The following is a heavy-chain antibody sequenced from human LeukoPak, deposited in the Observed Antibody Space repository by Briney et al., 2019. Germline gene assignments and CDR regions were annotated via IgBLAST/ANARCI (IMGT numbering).Heavy chain of an antibody. CDR3: VIDLGDYNDF. V-gene: IGHV3-74*01. J-gene: IGHJ4*02. CDR2: INTQGTYT. D-gene: IGHD2-15*01. Sequence: PGRSLRLSCAVSGIIFSSYWMHWVRQDPGRGLLWVSRINTQGTYTNYADSVKGRFTISRDNAKNTLYLQMSSLRADDTAVYYCVIDLGDYNDFWGQGTLVSVSS. CDR1: GIIFSSYW.